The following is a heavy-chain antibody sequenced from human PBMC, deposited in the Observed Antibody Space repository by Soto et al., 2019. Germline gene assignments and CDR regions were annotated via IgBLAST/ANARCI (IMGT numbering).Heavy chain of an antibody. CDR2: ISYDGSNK. J-gene: IGHJ6*02. CDR3: AREGMVSYGMDV. D-gene: IGHD5-18*01. Sequence: GGSLRLSCAASGFTFSSYAMHWVRQAPGKGLEWVAVISYDGSNKYYADSVKGRFTISRDNSKNTLYLQMNSLRAEDTAVYYCAREGMVSYGMDVWGQGTTVTVSS. V-gene: IGHV3-30-3*01. CDR1: GFTFSSYA.